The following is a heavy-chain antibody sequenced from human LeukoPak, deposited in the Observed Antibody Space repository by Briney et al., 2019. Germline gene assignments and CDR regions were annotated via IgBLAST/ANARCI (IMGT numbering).Heavy chain of an antibody. V-gene: IGHV4-4*02. Sequence: SETLSLTCAVSGGSIRSSNWWSWVRQPPGKGLEWIGEIYHSGSTNYNPSLKSRVTISVDKSKNQFSLKLSSVTAADTAVYYCARLSGYCSSTSCKGDYWGQGTLVTVSS. CDR2: IYHSGST. J-gene: IGHJ4*02. CDR1: GGSIRSSNW. D-gene: IGHD2-2*01. CDR3: ARLSGYCSSTSCKGDY.